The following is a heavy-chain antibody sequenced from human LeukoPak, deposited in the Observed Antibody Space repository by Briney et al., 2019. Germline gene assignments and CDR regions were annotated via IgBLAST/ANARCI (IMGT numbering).Heavy chain of an antibody. CDR2: INPNSGGT. CDR3: ARTGRNWNNFDY. CDR1: GYTFTGYY. Sequence: ASVKVSCKASGYTFTGYYMHWVRQAPGQGLEWMGRINPNSGGTNYAQKFQGRVTMTRDTSIGTAYMELSRPRSDDTAMYYCARTGRNWNNFDYWGQGTLVAVSS. J-gene: IGHJ4*02. V-gene: IGHV1-2*06. D-gene: IGHD1-20*01.